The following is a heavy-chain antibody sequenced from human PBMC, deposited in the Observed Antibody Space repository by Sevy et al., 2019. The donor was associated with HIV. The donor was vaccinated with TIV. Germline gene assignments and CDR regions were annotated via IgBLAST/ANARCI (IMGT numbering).Heavy chain of an antibody. D-gene: IGHD2-8*01. V-gene: IGHV3-15*01. CDR3: TTGSAPPGTRY. Sequence: GGSLRLSCAASGFTFSNAWMSWVRQAPGKGLEWVGPIRSKTDGGTTDYAAPVKGRFTISRDDSKNTLYLQMNSLKTEDTAVYYCTTGSAPPGTRYWGQGTLVTVSS. CDR2: IRSKTDGGTT. J-gene: IGHJ4*02. CDR1: GFTFSNAW.